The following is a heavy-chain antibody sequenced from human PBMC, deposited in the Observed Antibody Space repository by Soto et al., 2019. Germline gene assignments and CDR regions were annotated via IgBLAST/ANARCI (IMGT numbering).Heavy chain of an antibody. Sequence: PGGSLRLSCAASGFTFSDYYMSWIRQAPGKGLEWMSVITTISTNTNYADSVKGRFTISRDNSKNTLYLQMNSLRAEDTAVYYCAKAWTQFFDYWGQGTLVTVSS. CDR2: ITTISTNT. J-gene: IGHJ4*02. D-gene: IGHD3-3*01. V-gene: IGHV3-11*06. CDR1: GFTFSDYY. CDR3: AKAWTQFFDY.